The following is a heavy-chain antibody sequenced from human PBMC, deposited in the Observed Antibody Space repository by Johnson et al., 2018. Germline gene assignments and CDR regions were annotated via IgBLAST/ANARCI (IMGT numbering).Heavy chain of an antibody. Sequence: VQLVESGGGVVQPGRSLRLSCAASGFTFSSYGMHWVRQAPGQGLEWVAVISYDGSNKYYADSVKGRFTISRDNSKNTLYMKMNRLRVEDTAVYYCAKVALRDCDWLHAAFDIWGQGTMVTVSS. CDR3: AKVALRDCDWLHAAFDI. J-gene: IGHJ3*02. V-gene: IGHV3-30*18. D-gene: IGHD3-9*01. CDR2: ISYDGSNK. CDR1: GFTFSSYG.